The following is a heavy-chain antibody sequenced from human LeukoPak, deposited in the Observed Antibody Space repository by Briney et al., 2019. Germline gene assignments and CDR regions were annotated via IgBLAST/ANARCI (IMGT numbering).Heavy chain of an antibody. CDR1: GFTFSSYE. V-gene: IGHV3-48*03. D-gene: IGHD5-24*01. Sequence: GGSLRLSYAASGFTFSSYEMNWVRQAPGEGLEWVSYISSSGSTIYYADSVKGRFTISRDNAKNSLYLQMNSLRAEDTAVYYCARWLQGSDYWGQGTLVTVSS. CDR3: ARWLQGSDY. CDR2: ISSSGSTI. J-gene: IGHJ4*02.